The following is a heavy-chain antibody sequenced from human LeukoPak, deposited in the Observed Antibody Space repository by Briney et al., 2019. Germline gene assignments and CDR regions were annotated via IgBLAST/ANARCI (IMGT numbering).Heavy chain of an antibody. CDR2: ISYDGSNK. D-gene: IGHD3-3*01. CDR3: AREGPHGITIFGVVISPYFDY. Sequence: GGSLRLSCAASGFTFSSYAMHWVRQAPGKGLEWVAVISYDGSNKYYADSVKGRFTISRDNSKNTLYLQMNSLRAEDTAVYYCAREGPHGITIFGVVISPYFDYWGQGTLVTVSS. CDR1: GFTFSSYA. J-gene: IGHJ4*02. V-gene: IGHV3-30*01.